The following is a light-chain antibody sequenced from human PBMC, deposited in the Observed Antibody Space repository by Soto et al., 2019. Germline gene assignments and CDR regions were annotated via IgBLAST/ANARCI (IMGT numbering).Light chain of an antibody. CDR1: QSVSSY. CDR2: DAS. V-gene: IGKV3-11*01. CDR3: QQRSNWPPWT. Sequence: EIVLTQSPATLSLSPGERATLSCRASQSVSSYLAWYQQKPGQAPRLLIYDASNRATGTPARFSGSGSGTDLTLTISSLEPEGFAVYYCQQRSNWPPWTFGQGTKVEIK. J-gene: IGKJ1*01.